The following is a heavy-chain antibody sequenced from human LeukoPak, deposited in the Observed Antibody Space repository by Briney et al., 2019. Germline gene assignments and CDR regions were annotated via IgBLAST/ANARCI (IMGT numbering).Heavy chain of an antibody. Sequence: GGSLRLSCAASGFTFSDYSPNWVRQAPGKGLEWVSCISGDSRYIYYADSVKGRSTISRDNAKNSLYLQMNSLRAEDTAVYYCARDSEGGGDYWRQGTLVTVSS. V-gene: IGHV3-21*04. CDR1: GFTFSDYS. CDR3: ARDSEGGGDY. CDR2: ISGDSRYI. D-gene: IGHD3-16*01. J-gene: IGHJ4*02.